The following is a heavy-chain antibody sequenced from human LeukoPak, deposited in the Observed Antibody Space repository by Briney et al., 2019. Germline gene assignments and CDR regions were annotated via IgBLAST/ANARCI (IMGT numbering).Heavy chain of an antibody. D-gene: IGHD1-26*01. V-gene: IGHV1-2*02. CDR3: ARVGATSQYFDY. J-gene: IGHJ4*02. Sequence: GASVKVSCKASGYTFTGYYMHWVRQAPGQGLEWMGWINPNSGGTNYAQKFQGRVTMTRDMSTSTVYMELSSLRSEDTAVYYCARVGATSQYFDYWGQGTLVTVSS. CDR1: GYTFTGYY. CDR2: INPNSGGT.